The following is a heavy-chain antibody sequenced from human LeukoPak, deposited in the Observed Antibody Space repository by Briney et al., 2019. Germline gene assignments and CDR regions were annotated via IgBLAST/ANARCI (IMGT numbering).Heavy chain of an antibody. J-gene: IGHJ4*02. V-gene: IGHV3-48*02. CDR1: GFTFSSYS. CDR2: ISSSSSSTI. D-gene: IGHD3-3*01. CDR3: ARAYDFWSGYLEPPRVSIDY. Sequence: PGGSLRLSCAASGFTFSSYSMNWVRQAPVKGLEWVSYISSSSSSTIYYADSVKGRFTISRDNAKNSLYLQMNSLRDEDTAVYYCARAYDFWSGYLEPPRVSIDYWGQGTLVTVSS.